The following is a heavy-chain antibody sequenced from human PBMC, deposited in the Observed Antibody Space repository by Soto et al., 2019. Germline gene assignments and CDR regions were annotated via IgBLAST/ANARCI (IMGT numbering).Heavy chain of an antibody. CDR3: ARDTSNENVVVPDAILGTGHYYYGMDV. CDR2: IIPIFGTA. D-gene: IGHD2-2*02. Sequence: SVKVSCKASGGTFSSYAISWVRQAPGQGLEWMGGIIPIFGTANYAQKFQGRVTITADESTSTVYMELSSLRSEDTAVYYCARDTSNENVVVPDAILGTGHYYYGMDVCGQGTTVTVYS. J-gene: IGHJ6*02. V-gene: IGHV1-69*13. CDR1: GGTFSSYA.